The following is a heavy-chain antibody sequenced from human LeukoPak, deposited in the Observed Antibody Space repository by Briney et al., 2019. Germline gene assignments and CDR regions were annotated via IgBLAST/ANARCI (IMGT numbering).Heavy chain of an antibody. CDR3: ARLKGYYDSSGSLTPDYFDY. CDR2: IYTGGST. D-gene: IGHD3-22*01. J-gene: IGHJ4*02. Sequence: PSETLSLTCSVSGGSISSYYWSWIRQPPGKGLEWIGYIYTGGSTNYNPSLKSRVTISVDTSKNQFSLKLSSVTAADTAVYYCARLKGYYDSSGSLTPDYFDYWGQGTLVTVSS. V-gene: IGHV4-4*09. CDR1: GGSISSYY.